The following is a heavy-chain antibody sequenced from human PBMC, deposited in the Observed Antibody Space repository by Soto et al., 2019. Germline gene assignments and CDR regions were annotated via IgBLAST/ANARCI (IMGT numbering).Heavy chain of an antibody. V-gene: IGHV3-7*01. CDR3: ARGADYDSSGIRLNWFDP. J-gene: IGHJ5*02. Sequence: GGSLRLSCAASGFTFSPYYMRWVRQAPGKGLEWLAMTTQDGNDKHYVDSVRGRFTISRDNAKNSLYLQMNSLRDEDTAVFYCARGADYDSSGIRLNWFDPWGQGTLVTVSS. D-gene: IGHD3-22*01. CDR2: TTQDGNDK. CDR1: GFTFSPYY.